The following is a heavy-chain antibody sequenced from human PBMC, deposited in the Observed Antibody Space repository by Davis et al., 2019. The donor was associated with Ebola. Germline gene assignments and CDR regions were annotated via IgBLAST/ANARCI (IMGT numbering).Heavy chain of an antibody. D-gene: IGHD6-13*01. CDR3: ARSWWIAAAGTAWFDP. CDR1: GFTFSSYW. Sequence: GESLKISCAASGFTFSSYWMSWVRQAPGKGLEWVSVIYSGGSTYYADSVKGRFTISRHNSKNTLYLQMNSLRAEDTAVYYCARSWWIAAAGTAWFDPWGQGTLVTVSS. V-gene: IGHV3-53*04. CDR2: IYSGGST. J-gene: IGHJ5*02.